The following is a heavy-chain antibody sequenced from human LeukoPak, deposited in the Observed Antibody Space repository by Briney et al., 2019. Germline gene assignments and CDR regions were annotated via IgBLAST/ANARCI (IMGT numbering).Heavy chain of an antibody. CDR2: IWYDGSNK. Sequence: GGSLRLSCAASGFTFSNYGMHWVRQAPGKGLEWVALIWYDGSNKYYADSVRGRYTISRDNSKNTLYLQMESLRVEDTAVYYCARAGVGAIYYFDYWGQGTLVTVSS. CDR1: GFTFSNYG. J-gene: IGHJ4*02. V-gene: IGHV3-33*01. D-gene: IGHD1-26*01. CDR3: ARAGVGAIYYFDY.